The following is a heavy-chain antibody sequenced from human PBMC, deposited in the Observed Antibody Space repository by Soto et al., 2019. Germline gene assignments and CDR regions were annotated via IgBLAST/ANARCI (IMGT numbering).Heavy chain of an antibody. CDR1: GGSISSGGYY. J-gene: IGHJ5*02. Sequence: QVQLQESGPGLVKPSQTLSLTCTVSGGSISSGGYYWSWIRQHPGKGLEGIGYIYYSGGTYYNPSLKSRVTISVDTSKNQFSLKLSSVTAADTAVYYCAREEGGGYDHRWFDPWGQGTLVTVSS. V-gene: IGHV4-31*03. CDR2: IYYSGGT. CDR3: AREEGGGYDHRWFDP. D-gene: IGHD5-12*01.